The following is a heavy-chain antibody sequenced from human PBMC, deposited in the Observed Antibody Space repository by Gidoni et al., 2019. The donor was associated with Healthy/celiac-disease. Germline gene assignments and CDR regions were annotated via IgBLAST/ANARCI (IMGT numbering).Heavy chain of an antibody. CDR1: GGTFSRYT. CDR2: IIPIFGTA. D-gene: IGHD4-17*01. V-gene: IGHV1-69*01. J-gene: IGHJ3*02. Sequence: QVQLVQSGAEVKKPGSSVKGSCKASGGTFSRYTISWVRQAPGQGLEWMGGIIPIFGTANYAQKFQGRVTITADESTSTAYMELSSLRSEDTAVYYCARVPTHYDYGGNYGAFEIWGQGTMVTVS. CDR3: ARVPTHYDYGGNYGAFEI.